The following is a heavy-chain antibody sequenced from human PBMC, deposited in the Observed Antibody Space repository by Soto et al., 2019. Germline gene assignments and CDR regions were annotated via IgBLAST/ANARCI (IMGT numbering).Heavy chain of an antibody. Sequence: SETLSLTCTVSGGSISSGGYYWSWIRQHPGKGLEWIGYIYYSWSTYYNPSLKSRVTISVDTSKNQFSLKLSSVTAADTAVYYCARESVVWEPYGVYWGQGTQVTVSS. V-gene: IGHV4-31*03. CDR3: ARESVVWEPYGVY. CDR1: GGSISSGGYY. J-gene: IGHJ4*02. D-gene: IGHD1-26*01. CDR2: IYYSWST.